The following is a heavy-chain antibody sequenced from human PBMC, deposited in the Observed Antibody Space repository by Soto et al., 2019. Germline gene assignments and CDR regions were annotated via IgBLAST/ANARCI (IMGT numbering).Heavy chain of an antibody. CDR3: AGREFASSSFHYYYYAVDV. V-gene: IGHV4-34*01. CDR2: INHSGST. D-gene: IGHD6-6*01. J-gene: IGHJ6*02. Sequence: SETLSLTCAVYGWSFSDYFWTWIRQPPGKGLEWIGEINHSGSTNFNPSLKSRVAISADTSRNQFSLRVTSVTAADTAVYYCAGREFASSSFHYYYYAVDVWGQGTTVTVSS. CDR1: GWSFSDYF.